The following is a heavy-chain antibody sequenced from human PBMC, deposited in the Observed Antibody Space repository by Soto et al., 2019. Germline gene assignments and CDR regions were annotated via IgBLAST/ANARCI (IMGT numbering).Heavy chain of an antibody. J-gene: IGHJ6*02. Sequence: EVQLVDSGGGLVKPGGSLRLSCEASGFSVSNAWMNWVRQAPGKGLEWVGRIKTRDEGETTNYAAPVKGRFTISRDDSKNTLYLQMNSLKTEDIAVYYCTTGSVEGFWGQGTTVTVSS. CDR2: IKTRDEGETT. CDR3: TTGSVEGF. V-gene: IGHV3-15*07. D-gene: IGHD2-15*01. CDR1: GFSVSNAW.